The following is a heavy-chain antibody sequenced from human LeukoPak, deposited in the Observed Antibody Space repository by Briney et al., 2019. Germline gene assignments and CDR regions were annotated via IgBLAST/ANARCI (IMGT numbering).Heavy chain of an antibody. CDR3: ARGYSSSWYGYYYGMDV. CDR1: GFTFSNFP. V-gene: IGHV3-23*01. D-gene: IGHD6-13*01. J-gene: IGHJ6*02. Sequence: GGSLRLSCAASGFTFSNFPMSWVRQAPGKGLEWVSAISGSGGSKYYADSVKGRFTISRDNSKNTLYLQMNSLRAEDTAVYYCARGYSSSWYGYYYGMDVWGQGTTVTVSS. CDR2: ISGSGGSK.